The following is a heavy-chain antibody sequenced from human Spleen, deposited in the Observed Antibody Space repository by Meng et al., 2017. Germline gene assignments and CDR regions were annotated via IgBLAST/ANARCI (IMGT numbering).Heavy chain of an antibody. J-gene: IGHJ4*02. V-gene: IGHV3-21*01. Sequence: GGSLRLSCAASGFSFSYYIMIWVRQAPGKGLEWVSSISSTSSDIHYADSVKGRFTISRDNAKNSLFLQMNSLRVEDTAVYYCAREKNPYYYDSSGFDYWGQGTLVTVSS. D-gene: IGHD3-22*01. CDR1: GFSFSYYI. CDR3: AREKNPYYYDSSGFDY. CDR2: ISSTSSDI.